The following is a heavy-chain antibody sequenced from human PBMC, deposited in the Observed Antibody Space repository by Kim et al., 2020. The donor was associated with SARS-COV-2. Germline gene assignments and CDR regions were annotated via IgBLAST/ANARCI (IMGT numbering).Heavy chain of an antibody. D-gene: IGHD3-10*01. CDR1: GFTFSSYS. CDR2: ISSSSSYI. V-gene: IGHV3-21*01. Sequence: GGSLRLSCAASGFTFSSYSMNWVRQAPGKGLEWVSSISSSSSYIYYADSVKGRFTISRDNAKNSLYLQMNSLRAEDTAVYYCARDLGGLWFGELYETSGYGMDVWGQGTTVTVSS. J-gene: IGHJ6*02. CDR3: ARDLGGLWFGELYETSGYGMDV.